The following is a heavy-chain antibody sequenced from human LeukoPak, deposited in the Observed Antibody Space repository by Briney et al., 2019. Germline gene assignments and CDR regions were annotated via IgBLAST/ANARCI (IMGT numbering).Heavy chain of an antibody. V-gene: IGHV1-18*01. CDR1: GYTFTSYG. J-gene: IGHJ4*02. CDR2: ISAYNGNT. Sequence: VASVKVSCKASGYTFTSYGISWVRQAPGQGLEWMGWISAYNGNTNYAQKLQGRVTMTTDTSTSTAYMELRSLRSDDTAVYYCARDWYYDSSGSIDFDYWGQGTLVTVSS. D-gene: IGHD3-22*01. CDR3: ARDWYYDSSGSIDFDY.